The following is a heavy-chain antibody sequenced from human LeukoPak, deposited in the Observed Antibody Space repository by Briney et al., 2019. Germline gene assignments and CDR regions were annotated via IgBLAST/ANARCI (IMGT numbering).Heavy chain of an antibody. CDR3: ARDNVDIVATIRARDAFDI. V-gene: IGHV4-59*01. Sequence: SETLSLTCTVSGGFISAYYWNWIRQPPGKGLEWIAYIDYTGSTNYNPSLRGRVTISEDTSKKQFSLKLRSVTAADTAVYYCARDNVDIVATIRARDAFDIWGQGTMVTVSS. D-gene: IGHD5-12*01. J-gene: IGHJ3*02. CDR1: GGFISAYY. CDR2: IDYTGST.